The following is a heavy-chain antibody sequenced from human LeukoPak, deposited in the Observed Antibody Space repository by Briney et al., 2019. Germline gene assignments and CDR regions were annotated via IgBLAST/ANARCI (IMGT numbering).Heavy chain of an antibody. CDR1: GGTFSSYA. CDR3: ASPSGLRVVELSFYY. Sequence: SVKVSCKASGGTFSSYAISWVRQAPGQGLEWMGSIIPIFGTANYAQKFQGRVTITTDESTSTAYMELSSLRSEDTAVYYGASPSGLRVVELSFYYWGQGALVTVSS. V-gene: IGHV1-69*05. J-gene: IGHJ4*02. D-gene: IGHD3-16*02. CDR2: IIPIFGTA.